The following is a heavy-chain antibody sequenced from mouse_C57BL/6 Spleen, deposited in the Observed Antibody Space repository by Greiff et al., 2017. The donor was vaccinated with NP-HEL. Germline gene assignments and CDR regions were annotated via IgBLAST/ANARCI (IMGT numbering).Heavy chain of an antibody. CDR1: GFTFSSYA. V-gene: IGHV5-4*03. CDR2: ISDGGSYT. Sequence: EVMLVESGGGLVKPGGSLKLSCAASGFTFSSYAMSWVRQTPEKRLEWVATISDGGSYTYYPDNVKGRFIIFRDNAKNNLYLQMSNLKSEATAMYYSARFSSPGWYFDVWGTGTTVTVSS. CDR3: ARFSSPGWYFDV. D-gene: IGHD1-1*01. J-gene: IGHJ1*03.